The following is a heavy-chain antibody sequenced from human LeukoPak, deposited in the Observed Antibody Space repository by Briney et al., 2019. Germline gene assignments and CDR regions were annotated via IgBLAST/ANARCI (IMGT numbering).Heavy chain of an antibody. CDR2: IYYSGST. Sequence: SETLSLTCAVYGGSISSSSYYWGWIRQPPGKGLEWIGSIYYSGSTYYNPSLKSRVTISVDTSKNQFSLKLSSVTAADTAVYYCARDQYQPHGGLDYWGQGTLVTVSS. J-gene: IGHJ4*02. CDR3: ARDQYQPHGGLDY. V-gene: IGHV4-39*07. D-gene: IGHD2-2*01. CDR1: GGSISSSSYY.